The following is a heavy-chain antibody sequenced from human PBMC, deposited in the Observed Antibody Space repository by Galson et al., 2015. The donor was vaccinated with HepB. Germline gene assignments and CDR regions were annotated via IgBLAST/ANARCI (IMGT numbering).Heavy chain of an antibody. V-gene: IGHV3-7*01. CDR1: GFTFSTYW. CDR2: IKPDGTEK. D-gene: IGHD6-19*01. Sequence: SLRLSCAASGFTFSTYWMSWVRQAPGKGLEWVANIKPDGTEKYYVDSVKGRFTVSSDNAKKSLYLQMNSLRAEDTAVYYCGRDVAVTVLGSFDIWGQGTMVTVSS. CDR3: GRDVAVTVLGSFDI. J-gene: IGHJ3*02.